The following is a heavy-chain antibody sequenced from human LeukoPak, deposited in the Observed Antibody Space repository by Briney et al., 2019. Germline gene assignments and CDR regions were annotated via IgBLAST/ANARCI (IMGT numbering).Heavy chain of an antibody. CDR1: GFTFSSYA. Sequence: GGSLRLSCAASGFTFSSYAMSWVRQAPGKGLEWVSAISGSGYSTYYADSVKGRFTISRDNSKNTLFLQMNSLRAEDTAVHYCAKETVAAPPIDYWGQGTLVTVSS. CDR2: ISGSGYST. CDR3: AKETVAAPPIDY. D-gene: IGHD6-19*01. V-gene: IGHV3-23*01. J-gene: IGHJ4*02.